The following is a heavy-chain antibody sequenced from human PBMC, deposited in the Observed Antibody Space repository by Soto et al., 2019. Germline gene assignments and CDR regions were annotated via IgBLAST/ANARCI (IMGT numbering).Heavy chain of an antibody. Sequence: PGGSLRLSCAASGFTFSDYYMSWIRQAPGKGLEWVSYISSSGSTIYYADTVKGRFTISRDNAKNSLYLQMNSLRAEDTAVYYCARDYSNDGWWFDPWGQGTLVTVSS. D-gene: IGHD4-4*01. CDR2: ISSSGSTI. CDR3: ARDYSNDGWWFDP. J-gene: IGHJ5*02. V-gene: IGHV3-11*01. CDR1: GFTFSDYY.